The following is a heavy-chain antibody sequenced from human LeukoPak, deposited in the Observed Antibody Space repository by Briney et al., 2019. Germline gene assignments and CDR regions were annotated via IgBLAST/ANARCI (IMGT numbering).Heavy chain of an antibody. Sequence: ASVKVSCKASGYTFTGYYMHWVRQAPGQRLEWTGWINPNSGGTNYAQKFQGRVTMTRDTSISTAYMELSRPRSDDTAVYYCARVGRFGGSYLYYFDYWGQGTLVTVSS. D-gene: IGHD1-26*01. J-gene: IGHJ4*02. CDR1: GYTFTGYY. V-gene: IGHV1-2*02. CDR2: INPNSGGT. CDR3: ARVGRFGGSYLYYFDY.